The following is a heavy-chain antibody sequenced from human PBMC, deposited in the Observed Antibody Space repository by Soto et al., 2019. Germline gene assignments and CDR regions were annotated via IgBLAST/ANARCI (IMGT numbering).Heavy chain of an antibody. CDR2: INHSGST. V-gene: IGHV4-34*01. J-gene: IGHJ5*02. CDR1: SGSFSGYY. CDR3: AGRMTTVTTWDNWFDP. Sequence: SETLSLTCAVYSGSFSGYYCNWIRQPPWEGLEWIGEINHSGSTNYNPSLKSRVTISVDTSKNQFSLKLSSVTAADTAVYYCAGRMTTVTTWDNWFDPWGQGTLVTVSS. D-gene: IGHD4-17*01.